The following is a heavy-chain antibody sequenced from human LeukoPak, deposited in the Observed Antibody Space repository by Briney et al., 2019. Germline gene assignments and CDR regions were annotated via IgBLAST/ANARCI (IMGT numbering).Heavy chain of an antibody. D-gene: IGHD4-11*01. CDR2: ISGSGGFT. V-gene: IGHV3-23*01. CDR3: AKGVLGLQSYFDY. CDR1: RFTFSSYW. J-gene: IGHJ4*02. Sequence: GGSLRLSCAASRFTFSSYWMSWVRQAPGKGLEWVSAISGSGGFTYYADSVRGRFTISRDNSKNTLFLQMNSLRAEDTAVYYCAKGVLGLQSYFDYWGQGSLVTVSS.